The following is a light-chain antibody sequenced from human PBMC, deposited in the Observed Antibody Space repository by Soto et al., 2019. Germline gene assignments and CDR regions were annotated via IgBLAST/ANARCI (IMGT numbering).Light chain of an antibody. CDR1: SSNVGINA. CDR2: YDD. V-gene: IGLV1-36*01. J-gene: IGLJ3*02. Sequence: QSVLTQPPSVSAAPRQRVTISCSGSSSNVGINAVNWYRQLPGKAPKLLIYYDDLLPSGVSDRFSASKSGTSASLAISGLQSDDEADYYCASWDDSLNGWVFGGGTQLTVL. CDR3: ASWDDSLNGWV.